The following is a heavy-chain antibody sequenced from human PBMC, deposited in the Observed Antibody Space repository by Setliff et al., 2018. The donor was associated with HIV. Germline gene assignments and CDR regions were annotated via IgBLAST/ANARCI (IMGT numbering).Heavy chain of an antibody. CDR1: GGSLTNYY. CDR3: ARVGSGWYWGYYGMDV. V-gene: IGHV4-34*12. D-gene: IGHD6-19*01. J-gene: IGHJ6*02. Sequence: PSETLSLTCTLYGGSLTNYYWTWIRQSPGEGLEWIGEIVDSGSTTYNPSLKSRVTISLDTSKNQFSLKLSSVTAADTAVYYCARVGSGWYWGYYGMDVWGQGTTVTVSS. CDR2: IVDSGST.